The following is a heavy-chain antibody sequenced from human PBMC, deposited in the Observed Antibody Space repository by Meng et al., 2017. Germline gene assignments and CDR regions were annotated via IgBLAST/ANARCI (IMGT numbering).Heavy chain of an antibody. V-gene: IGHV4-59*01. D-gene: IGHD2-21*02. J-gene: IGHJ4*02. CDR1: GGSISSYY. CDR3: ARVVVCGGDCYSPLFDY. Sequence: SETLSLTCTVSGGSISSYYWSWIRQPPGKGLEWIGYIYYSGRTNYNPSLKSRVTISVDTSKNQFSLKLSSVTAADTAVYYCARVVVCGGDCYSPLFDYWGQGTLVTVSS. CDR2: IYYSGRT.